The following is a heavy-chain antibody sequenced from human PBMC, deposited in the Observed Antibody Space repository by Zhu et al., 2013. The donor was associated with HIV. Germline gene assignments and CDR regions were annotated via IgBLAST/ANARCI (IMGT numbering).Heavy chain of an antibody. CDR2: IIPIFGTA. CDR1: GGTFSSYA. Sequence: QVQLVQSGAEVKKPGSSVKVSCKASGGTFSSYAISWVRQAPGQGLEWMGGIIPIFGTANYAQKFQGRVTITADKSTSTAYMELSSLRSEDTAVYYCARDQGGWYYGSGSYSEVDGMDVWGQGTTVTVSS. J-gene: IGHJ6*02. D-gene: IGHD3-10*01. V-gene: IGHV1-69*06. CDR3: ARDQGGWYYGSGSYSEVDGMDV.